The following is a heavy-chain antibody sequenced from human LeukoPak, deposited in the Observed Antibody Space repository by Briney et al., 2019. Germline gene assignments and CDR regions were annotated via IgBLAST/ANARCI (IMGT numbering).Heavy chain of an antibody. CDR2: IYSGGST. CDR3: HYYDSSGYYYLFDY. J-gene: IGHJ4*02. CDR1: GFTVSSNY. Sequence: PGGSLRLSCAASGFTVSSNYMSWVRQAPGKGLKWVSVIYSGGSTYYADSVKGRFTISRDNSKNTLYLQMNSLRAEDTAVYYCHYYDSSGYYYLFDYWGQGTLVTVSS. V-gene: IGHV3-66*01. D-gene: IGHD3-22*01.